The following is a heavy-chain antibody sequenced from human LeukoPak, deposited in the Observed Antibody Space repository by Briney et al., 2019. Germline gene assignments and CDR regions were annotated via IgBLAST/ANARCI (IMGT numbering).Heavy chain of an antibody. J-gene: IGHJ4*02. CDR1: GFTFSSYW. Sequence: GGSLRLSCAASGFTFSSYWMSWVRQAPGKGLEWVANIKRDGSEKYYVDSVKGRFTISRDNAKNSLYLQMNSLRAEDTAVYYCARDLGLRYFDWSPYFDYWGQGTLVTVSS. D-gene: IGHD3-9*01. CDR3: ARDLGLRYFDWSPYFDY. CDR2: IKRDGSEK. V-gene: IGHV3-7*01.